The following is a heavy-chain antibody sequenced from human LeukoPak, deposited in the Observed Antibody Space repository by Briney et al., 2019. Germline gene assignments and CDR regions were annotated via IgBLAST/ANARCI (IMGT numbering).Heavy chain of an antibody. J-gene: IGHJ3*02. V-gene: IGHV4-59*01. CDR1: GGSFSGYY. Sequence: SETLSLXCAVYGGSFSGYYWSWIRQPPGKGLEWIGYIYYSGSTNYNPSLKSRVTISVDTSKNQFSLKLSSVTAADTAVYYCARVSLRAFDIWGQGTMVTVSS. CDR3: ARVSLRAFDI. CDR2: IYYSGST.